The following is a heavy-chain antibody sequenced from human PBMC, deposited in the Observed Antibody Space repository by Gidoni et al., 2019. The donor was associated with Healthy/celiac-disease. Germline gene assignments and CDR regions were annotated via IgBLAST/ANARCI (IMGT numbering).Heavy chain of an antibody. CDR2: ISYDGSNK. Sequence: QVQLVESGGGVVQPGRSLRLPCAASVFPFSSYAMQGVRQAPGKGLEWVAVISYDGSNKYYADSVKGRFTISRDNSKNTLYLQMNSLRAEDTAVYYCARGRTEGFFDYWGQGTLVTVSS. J-gene: IGHJ4*02. CDR1: VFPFSSYA. V-gene: IGHV3-30-3*01. D-gene: IGHD3-3*01. CDR3: ARGRTEGFFDY.